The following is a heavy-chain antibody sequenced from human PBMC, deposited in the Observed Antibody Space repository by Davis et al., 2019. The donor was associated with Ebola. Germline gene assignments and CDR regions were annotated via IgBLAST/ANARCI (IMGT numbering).Heavy chain of an antibody. V-gene: IGHV3-30-3*01. CDR1: GFTFSSYV. Sequence: GESLKISCAASGFTFSSYVMHWVRQAPGKGLEWVALISYDGSKKYYAESVKGRFTISRDNSKNTLYLQMNSLRAEDTAVYYCARENGPGYFDYWGQGTLVTVSS. D-gene: IGHD3-10*01. J-gene: IGHJ4*02. CDR2: ISYDGSKK. CDR3: ARENGPGYFDY.